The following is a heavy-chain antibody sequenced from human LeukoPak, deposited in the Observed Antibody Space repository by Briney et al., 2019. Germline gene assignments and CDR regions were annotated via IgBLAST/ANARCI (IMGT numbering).Heavy chain of an antibody. CDR1: GFTFSNYW. V-gene: IGHV3-7*01. CDR3: ARNGGNWVSYFDY. CDR2: IKQDGSDK. Sequence: PGGSLRLSCAASGFTFSNYWMSWVRQAPGQGLEWVAHIKQDGSDKYYVDSVKGRFTISRDNAKSSVYLQVSSLRAEDTAVYYCARNGGNWVSYFDYWGQGTLVTVSS. D-gene: IGHD4-23*01. J-gene: IGHJ4*02.